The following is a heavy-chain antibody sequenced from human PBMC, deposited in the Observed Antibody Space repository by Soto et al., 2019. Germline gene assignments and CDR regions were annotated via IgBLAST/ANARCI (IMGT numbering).Heavy chain of an antibody. CDR3: ARAVEMATINPVDYYYYGMDV. J-gene: IGHJ6*02. CDR2: IIPIFGTA. V-gene: IGHV1-69*12. CDR1: GGTFSSYA. Sequence: QVQLVQSGAEVKKPGSSVKVSCKASGGTFSSYAISWVRQAPGQGLEWMGGIIPIFGTANYAQKFQGRVTITADESTSIAYMELSSLRSEDTAVYYCARAVEMATINPVDYYYYGMDVWGQGTTVTVSS. D-gene: IGHD5-12*01.